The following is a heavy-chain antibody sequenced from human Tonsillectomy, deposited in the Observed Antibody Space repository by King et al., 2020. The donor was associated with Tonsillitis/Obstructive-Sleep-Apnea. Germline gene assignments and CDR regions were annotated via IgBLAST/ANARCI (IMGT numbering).Heavy chain of an antibody. Sequence: QLVQSGAEVKKPGSSVKVSCKASGGTFSSYAISWVRQAPGQGLEWMGGIIPIFGTANYAQKFQGRVTITADESTSTAYMELSSLRSEDTAVYYCATNRAYGGGDCYSKGHDYWGQGTLVTVSS. D-gene: IGHD2-21*01. V-gene: IGHV1-69*01. CDR2: IIPIFGTA. J-gene: IGHJ4*02. CDR3: ATNRAYGGGDCYSKGHDY. CDR1: GGTFSSYA.